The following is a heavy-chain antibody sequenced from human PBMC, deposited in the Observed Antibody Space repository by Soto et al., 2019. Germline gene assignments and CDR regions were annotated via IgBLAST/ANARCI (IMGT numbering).Heavy chain of an antibody. J-gene: IGHJ4*02. Sequence: QVQLVESGGGVVQPGRSLRLSCAASGFTFSHHGMHWVRQAPGKGLEWLTVVSSDGSITYDADSVRGRSAISRDNSKNTLYLHMNSLRTEDTAVYYCAKESDYYSNSKWSFDSWGQGILVTVSS. CDR1: GFTFSHHG. CDR2: VSSDGSIT. D-gene: IGHD2-21*01. CDR3: AKESDYYSNSKWSFDS. V-gene: IGHV3-30*18.